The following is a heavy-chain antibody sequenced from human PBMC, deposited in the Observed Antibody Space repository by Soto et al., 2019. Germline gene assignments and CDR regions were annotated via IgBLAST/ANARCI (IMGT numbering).Heavy chain of an antibody. Sequence: SETLSLTCTVSGGSISSSSYYWGWIRQPPGKGLEWIGSIYYSGSTYYNPSLKSRVTISVDTSKNQFSLKLSSVTAADTAVYYCARGLAAAGTEGFDPWGQGTLVTVSS. CDR3: ARGLAAAGTEGFDP. D-gene: IGHD6-13*01. V-gene: IGHV4-39*01. CDR2: IYYSGST. J-gene: IGHJ5*02. CDR1: GGSISSSSYY.